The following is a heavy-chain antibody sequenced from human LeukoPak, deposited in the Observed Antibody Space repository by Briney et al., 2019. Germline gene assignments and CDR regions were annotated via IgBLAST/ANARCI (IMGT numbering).Heavy chain of an antibody. D-gene: IGHD3-16*01. V-gene: IGHV4-39*07. CDR3: ARLAYPDAFDI. CDR2: IYYSGST. CDR1: GGSISSSSYY. Sequence: SETLSLTCTVSGGSISSSSYYWGWIRQPPGKGLEWIGSIYYSGSTYYNPSLKSRVTISVDTSKNQFSLKLSSVTAADTAVYYCARLAYPDAFDIWGQGTMVTVSS. J-gene: IGHJ3*02.